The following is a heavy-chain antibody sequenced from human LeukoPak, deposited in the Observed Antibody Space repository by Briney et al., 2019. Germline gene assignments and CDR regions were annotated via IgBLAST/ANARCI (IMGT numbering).Heavy chain of an antibody. CDR3: VRARVVVAATDDAFDI. J-gene: IGHJ3*02. D-gene: IGHD2-15*01. CDR1: GYTFTGYY. CDR2: FDPEDGET. V-gene: IGHV1-24*01. Sequence: ASVKVSCKASGYTFTGYYMHWVRQAPGKGLEWMGGFDPEDGETIYAQKFQGRVTMTEDTSTDTAYMELSSLRSEDTAVYYCVRARVVVAATDDAFDIWGQGTMVTVS.